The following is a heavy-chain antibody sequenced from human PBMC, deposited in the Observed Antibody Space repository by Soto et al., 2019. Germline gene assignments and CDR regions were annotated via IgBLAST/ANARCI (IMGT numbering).Heavy chain of an antibody. V-gene: IGHV4-39*01. CDR2: IYYSGST. J-gene: IGHJ4*02. Sequence: SETLSLTCTVSGGSISSSSYYWGWIRQPPGKRLEWIGSIYYSGSTYYNTSLKSRVTISVDTSKNQFSLKLSSVTAADTAVFYCARHALDILTGYYHNFDHWGQGILVT. CDR1: GGSISSSSYY. D-gene: IGHD3-9*01. CDR3: ARHALDILTGYYHNFDH.